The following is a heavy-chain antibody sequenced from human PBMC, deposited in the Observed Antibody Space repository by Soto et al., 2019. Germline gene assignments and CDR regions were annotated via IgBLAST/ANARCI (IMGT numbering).Heavy chain of an antibody. J-gene: IGHJ4*02. V-gene: IGHV1-69*19. CDR3: AREVQVHTPAFVF. D-gene: IGHD3-10*01. CDR1: GGTFNTYA. Sequence: QVQLVQSGAEMKKPGSSVKVSCQSSGGTFNTYAMNWVRQAPGQGPGWMGDISPMFGAAHYAPKFQGRVTITADEAPGTSYMHLSSLMAEEPALYFCAREVQVHTPAFVFWGQGTLVTVSS. CDR2: ISPMFGAA.